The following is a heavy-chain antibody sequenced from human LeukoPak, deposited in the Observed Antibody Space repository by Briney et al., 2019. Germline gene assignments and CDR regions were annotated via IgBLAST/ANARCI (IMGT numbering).Heavy chain of an antibody. D-gene: IGHD3-10*01. CDR3: ARETYYYGSGKVLWYYMDV. J-gene: IGHJ6*03. CDR2: ISSNGGST. CDR1: GFTFSSYA. V-gene: IGHV3-64*01. Sequence: GGSLRLSCAASGFTFSSYAMHWVRQAPGKGLEYVSAISSNGGSTYYANSVKGRFTISRDNSKNTLYLQMGSLRAEDMAVYYCARETYYYGSGKVLWYYMDVWGKGTTVTVSS.